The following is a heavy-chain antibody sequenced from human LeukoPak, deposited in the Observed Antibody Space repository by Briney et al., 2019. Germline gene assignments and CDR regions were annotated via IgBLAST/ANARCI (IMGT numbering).Heavy chain of an antibody. D-gene: IGHD2-2*02. Sequence: ASVKVSYKASGYTFTGYYMHWVRQAPGQGLEWMGWINPNSGGTNYAQKFQGRVTMTRDTSISTAYMELSRLRSDDTAVYFCARGVYCSSTSCYSGLGYYYYYMDVWGKGTTVTVSS. CDR2: INPNSGGT. V-gene: IGHV1-2*02. CDR3: ARGVYCSSTSCYSGLGYYYYYMDV. CDR1: GYTFTGYY. J-gene: IGHJ6*03.